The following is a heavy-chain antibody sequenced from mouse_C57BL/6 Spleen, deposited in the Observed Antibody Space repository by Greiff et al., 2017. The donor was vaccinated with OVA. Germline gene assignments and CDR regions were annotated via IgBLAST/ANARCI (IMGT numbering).Heavy chain of an antibody. CDR1: GYTFTDYE. D-gene: IGHD3-2*02. V-gene: IGHV1-15*01. CDR3: TRPLLDSSGYVGY. Sequence: QVQLQQSGAELVRPGASVTLSCKASGYTFTDYEMHWVKQTPVHGLEWIGAIDPETGGTAYNQKFKGKAILTADKSSSTAYMELRSLTSEDSAVYYCTRPLLDSSGYVGYWGQGTTLTVSS. CDR2: IDPETGGT. J-gene: IGHJ2*01.